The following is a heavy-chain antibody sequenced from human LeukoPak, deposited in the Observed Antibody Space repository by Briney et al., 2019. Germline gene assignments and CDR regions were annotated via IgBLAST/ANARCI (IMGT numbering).Heavy chain of an antibody. CDR3: ARDLPIGYYYYMDV. V-gene: IGHV4-59*01. Sequence: PSETLSLTCAVYGGSFSGYYWSWIRQPPGKGLEWIGYIYYSGSTNYNPSLKSRVTISVDTSKNQFSLKLNSVTAADTAVYYCARDLPIGYYYYMDVWGKGTTVTVSS. CDR1: GGSFSGYY. J-gene: IGHJ6*03. CDR2: IYYSGST. D-gene: IGHD1-26*01.